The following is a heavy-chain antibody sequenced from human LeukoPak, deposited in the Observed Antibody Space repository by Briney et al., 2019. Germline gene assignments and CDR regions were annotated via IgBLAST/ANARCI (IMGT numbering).Heavy chain of an antibody. CDR2: IIPIFGTA. Sequence: GASVKVSCKASGGTFSSYAISWVRQAPGQGLEWMGGIIPIFGTANYAQKFQGRVTITADKSTSTAYMELSSLRSEDTAVYYCAGESVDSSGGSSGYWGQGTLVAVSS. J-gene: IGHJ4*02. D-gene: IGHD6-19*01. CDR1: GGTFSSYA. V-gene: IGHV1-69*06. CDR3: AGESVDSSGGSSGY.